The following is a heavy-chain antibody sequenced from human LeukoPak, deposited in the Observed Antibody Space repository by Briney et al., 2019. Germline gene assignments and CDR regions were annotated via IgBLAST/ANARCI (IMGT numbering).Heavy chain of an antibody. J-gene: IGHJ5*02. D-gene: IGHD3-3*02. CDR2: ISAYNGNT. CDR3: ARAPAVLAFGLTRFDP. V-gene: IGHV1-18*01. Sequence: APVKVSCKASGYTFTSYGVSWVRQAPGQGLEWVGWISAYNGNTNYAQKLQGRVTMTTDTSTSTAYMEPRSLRSDDTAVYYCARAPAVLAFGLTRFDPWGQGTLVTVSS. CDR1: GYTFTSYG.